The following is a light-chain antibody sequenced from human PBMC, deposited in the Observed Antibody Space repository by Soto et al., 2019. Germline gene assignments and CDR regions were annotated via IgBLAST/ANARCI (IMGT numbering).Light chain of an antibody. Sequence: DIQMTQSPSSLSASVGDRVNIACRESQGISIYLAWYQQKPGKVPQLLIYDASTLQSGVPSRFSGSGSGTDFTLTISGLQPEDVATYYCQKYNGAPLTFGGGTKVEIK. CDR2: DAS. V-gene: IGKV1-27*01. J-gene: IGKJ4*01. CDR3: QKYNGAPLT. CDR1: QGISIY.